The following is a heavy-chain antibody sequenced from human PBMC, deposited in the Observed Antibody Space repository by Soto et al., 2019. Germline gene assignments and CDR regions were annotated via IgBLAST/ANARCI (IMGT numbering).Heavy chain of an antibody. V-gene: IGHV3-23*01. J-gene: IGHJ4*02. CDR3: AKRGPLGFCASTSCYAFDY. D-gene: IGHD2-2*01. CDR2: ISGSGGNT. Sequence: GGSLRLSCAASGFTFAGYAMTWVRQSPGKGLEWVSSISGSGGNTYYADSVKGRFTVSRDNSENTLYLQMNSLRVEDTAIYYCAKRGPLGFCASTSCYAFDYWGPGALVTVPQ. CDR1: GFTFAGYA.